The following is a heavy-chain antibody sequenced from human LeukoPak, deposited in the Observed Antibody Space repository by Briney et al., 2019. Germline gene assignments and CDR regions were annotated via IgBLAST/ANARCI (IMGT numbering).Heavy chain of an antibody. Sequence: ASVKVSCKTFGYTFSNYGIAWVRQAPGQGFEWMGWISAYKGDTIYAQKFQGRVTMTTDTSTTTAYMELRSLRSEDTAVYYCAKDFLPVGTPSNYFDYWGQGTLVTVSS. CDR3: AKDFLPVGTPSNYFDY. J-gene: IGHJ4*02. CDR1: GYTFSNYG. V-gene: IGHV1-18*01. D-gene: IGHD4-23*01. CDR2: ISAYKGDT.